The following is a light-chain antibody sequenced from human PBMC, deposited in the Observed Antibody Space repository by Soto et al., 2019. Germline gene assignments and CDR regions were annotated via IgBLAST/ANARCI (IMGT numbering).Light chain of an antibody. CDR1: QSVSSSY. Sequence: EIVLTQSPGTLSLSPGERATLSCRASQSVSSSYLAWYQQKPGQAPRLLIYGASSRATGIPGMFSGSGSGTDFTLTISRLEPEDFAVYYCQQYGISPNTFGQGTKLEIK. J-gene: IGKJ2*01. CDR2: GAS. CDR3: QQYGISPNT. V-gene: IGKV3-20*01.